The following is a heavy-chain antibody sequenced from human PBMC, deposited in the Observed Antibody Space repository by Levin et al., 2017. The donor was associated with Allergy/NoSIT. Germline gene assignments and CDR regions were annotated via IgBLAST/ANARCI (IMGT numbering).Heavy chain of an antibody. J-gene: IGHJ5*02. D-gene: IGHD2-21*02. CDR1: GYIFSDYG. CDR3: ARDTYCGGDCFYYFDL. CDR2: ISAHNGNT. Sequence: ASVKVSCKGSGYIFSDYGISWVRQAPGQGLEWIGWISAHNGNTNYARKFQGRVAMTTDTTRTTAYMELRSLRSDDTVVYFCARDTYCGGDCFYYFDLWGQGTLVTVSS. V-gene: IGHV1-18*01.